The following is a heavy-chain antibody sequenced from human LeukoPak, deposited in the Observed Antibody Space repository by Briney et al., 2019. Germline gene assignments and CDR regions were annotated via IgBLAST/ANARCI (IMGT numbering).Heavy chain of an antibody. D-gene: IGHD1-26*01. V-gene: IGHV3-30*04. CDR3: ARVLGGATDY. J-gene: IGHJ4*02. CDR1: GFTFSSYA. Sequence: GGSLRLSCAASGFTFSSYAMHWVRQAPGKGLEWVAVISYDGSNKYYADSVKGRFTISRDNAKNSLYLQMNSLRAEDTAVYYCARVLGGATDYWGQGTLVTVSS. CDR2: ISYDGSNK.